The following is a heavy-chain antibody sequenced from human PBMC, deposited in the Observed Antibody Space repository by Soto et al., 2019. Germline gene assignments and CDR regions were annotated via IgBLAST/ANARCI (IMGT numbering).Heavy chain of an antibody. V-gene: IGHV3-43*01. CDR2: ISWDGGST. D-gene: IGHD3-10*01. J-gene: IGHJ4*02. Sequence: GGSLRLSCAASGFTFDDYTMHWVRQVPGKGLEWVSLISWDGGSTYYADSVKGRFTISRDNSKNSLYLQMNSLRTEDTALYYSAKDVFPGGPRPGRFDCWGQGTLVTVSS. CDR1: GFTFDDYT. CDR3: AKDVFPGGPRPGRFDC.